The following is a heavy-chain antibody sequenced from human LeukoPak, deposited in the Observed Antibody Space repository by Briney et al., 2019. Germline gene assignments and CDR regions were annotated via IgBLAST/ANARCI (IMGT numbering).Heavy chain of an antibody. CDR3: TRRLMTTVNDY. V-gene: IGHV3-73*01. Sequence: PGGSLKLSCAGSGFTFSGSAMHWVRQSPGKGLEWVGRIRSKANDHATAYAASVRGRFTISRDDSESTAYLQMNSLKTEDTAIYYCTRRLMTTVNDYWGQGTLVTVSS. CDR2: IRSKANDHAT. CDR1: GFTFSGSA. D-gene: IGHD4-17*01. J-gene: IGHJ4*02.